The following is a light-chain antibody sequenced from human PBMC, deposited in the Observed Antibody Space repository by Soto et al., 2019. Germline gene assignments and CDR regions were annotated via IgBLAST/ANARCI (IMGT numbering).Light chain of an antibody. CDR1: QSVSNN. J-gene: IGKJ2*01. V-gene: IGKV3-15*01. Sequence: EIVMRQSPATLSVSPGERVTLSCRASQSVSNNLAWYQQKPGQAPRLLIYDTSTRATGIPVRFSGSASVTEFTLTISGLQSEDFAVYYCHQYNNWPPYTFGQETKMEIK. CDR2: DTS. CDR3: HQYNNWPPYT.